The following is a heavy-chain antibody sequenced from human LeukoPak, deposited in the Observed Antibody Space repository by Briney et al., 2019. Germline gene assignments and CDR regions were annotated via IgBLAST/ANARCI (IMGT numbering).Heavy chain of an antibody. CDR3: ARGYYDSSGQMTKVAPPPLDY. D-gene: IGHD3-22*01. V-gene: IGHV1-18*01. J-gene: IGHJ4*02. CDR1: GYTFTSYG. CDR2: ISAYNGNT. Sequence: ASVKVSCKASGYTFTSYGISWVRQAPGQGLEWMGWISAYNGNTNYAQKLQGRVTMTTDTSTSTAYMELRSLRSDDTAVYYCARGYYDSSGQMTKVAPPPLDYWGQGTLVTVSS.